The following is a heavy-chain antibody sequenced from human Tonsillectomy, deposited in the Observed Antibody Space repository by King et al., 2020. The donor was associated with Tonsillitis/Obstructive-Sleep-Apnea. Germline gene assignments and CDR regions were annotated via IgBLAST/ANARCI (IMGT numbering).Heavy chain of an antibody. J-gene: IGHJ3*02. V-gene: IGHV4-34*01. CDR3: ARGDHYGDYQGAFEI. Sequence: VQLQQWGAGLLKPSETLSLTCAVYGGSVRGYYWSWIRQPPGKGLEWIGEINHSGRTNYNPALKSRVTISVDTSKKQLALKLSSVTAADTAVYYCARGDHYGDYQGAFEIWGQGTMVTVSS. CDR1: GGSVRGYY. D-gene: IGHD4-17*01. CDR2: INHSGRT.